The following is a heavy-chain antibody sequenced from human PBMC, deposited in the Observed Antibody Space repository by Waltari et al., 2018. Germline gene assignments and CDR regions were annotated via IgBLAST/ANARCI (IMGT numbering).Heavy chain of an antibody. D-gene: IGHD6-25*01. CDR1: GYSISSGYY. V-gene: IGHV4-38-2*02. CDR2: IYHSGST. J-gene: IGHJ3*02. CDR3: ARDDLIAAWDGAFDI. Sequence: QVQLQESGPGLVKPSETLSLTCAVSGYSISSGYYWGWIRQPPGKGLEWIGSIYHSGSTYYNPYLKSRVTISVHPSKNQFSLKLSSVTAADTAVYYCARDDLIAAWDGAFDIWGQGTMVTVSS.